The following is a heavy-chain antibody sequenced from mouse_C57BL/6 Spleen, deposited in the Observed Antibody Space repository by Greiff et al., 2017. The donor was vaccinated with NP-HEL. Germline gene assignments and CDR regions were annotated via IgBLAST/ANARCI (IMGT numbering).Heavy chain of an antibody. CDR3: ARLIVATYYFDY. CDR2: ISSGGSYT. Sequence: EVKVVESGGDLVKPGGSLKLSCAASGFTFSSYGMSWVRQTPDKRLEWVATISSGGSYTYYPDSVKGRFTISRDNAKNTLYLQMSSLKSEDTAMYYCARLIVATYYFDYWGQGTTLTVSS. J-gene: IGHJ2*01. CDR1: GFTFSSYG. V-gene: IGHV5-6*01. D-gene: IGHD1-1*01.